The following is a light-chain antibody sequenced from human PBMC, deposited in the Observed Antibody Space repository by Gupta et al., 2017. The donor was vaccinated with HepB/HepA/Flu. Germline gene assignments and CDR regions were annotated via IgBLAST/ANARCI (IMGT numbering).Light chain of an antibody. Sequence: QSALPQPASVSGSPGQPDTISCTGSDGDIGTYNLVSWYLQHPGKAPKVMIYQVNKRPSGVSNRFSGSKSGNAASLTISGLQAEDEGDYYCCSYAGGSAFVMFGGGTRLTVL. J-gene: IGLJ3*02. V-gene: IGLV2-23*02. CDR2: QVN. CDR3: CSYAGGSAFVM. CDR1: DGDIGTYNL.